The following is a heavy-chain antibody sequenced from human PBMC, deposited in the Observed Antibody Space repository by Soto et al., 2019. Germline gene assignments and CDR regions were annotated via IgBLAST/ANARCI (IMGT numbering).Heavy chain of an antibody. D-gene: IGHD6-13*01. CDR1: GGSISSSNW. V-gene: IGHV4-4*02. CDR2: IYHSGST. J-gene: IGHJ4*02. CDR3: ARRGIPYSSSWSFDY. Sequence: SETLSLTCAVSGGSISSSNWWSWVRQPPGKGLEWIGEIYHSGSTNYNPSLKSRVTISVDKSKNQFSLKLSSVTAADTAVYYCARRGIPYSSSWSFDYWGQGTLVTVSS.